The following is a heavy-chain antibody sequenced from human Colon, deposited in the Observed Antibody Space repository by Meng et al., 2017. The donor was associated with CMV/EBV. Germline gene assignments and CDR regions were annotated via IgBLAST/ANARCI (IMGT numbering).Heavy chain of an antibody. Sequence: GGSLRLSCNVSGFSISSGFYWGWVRQAPGKGLEWVGRIKSKTDGGTTDYAAPVKGRFTISRDDSKNTLYLQMNSLKTEDTAVYYCTTFVLWHYYDSSGYPGYFDYWGQGTLVTVSS. CDR3: TTFVLWHYYDSSGYPGYFDY. D-gene: IGHD3-22*01. CDR2: IKSKTDGGTT. J-gene: IGHJ4*02. V-gene: IGHV3-15*01. CDR1: GFSISSGF.